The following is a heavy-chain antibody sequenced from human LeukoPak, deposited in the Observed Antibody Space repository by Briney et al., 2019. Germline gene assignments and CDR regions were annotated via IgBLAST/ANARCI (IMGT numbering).Heavy chain of an antibody. CDR1: GFTFSSYW. V-gene: IGHV3-7*01. D-gene: IGHD2-2*01. Sequence: GGSLRLSCAASGFTFSSYWMSWVRQAPGKGLEWVANIKQDGSEKYYVDSVKGRFTISRDNAKNSLYLQMNSLRAEDTAVYYCARDSVVVPAAPSYYYYYMDVWGKGTTVTISS. CDR2: IKQDGSEK. CDR3: ARDSVVVPAAPSYYYYYMDV. J-gene: IGHJ6*03.